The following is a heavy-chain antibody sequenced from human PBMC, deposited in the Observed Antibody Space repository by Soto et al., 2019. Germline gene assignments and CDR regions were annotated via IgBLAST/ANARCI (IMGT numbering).Heavy chain of an antibody. V-gene: IGHV3-23*01. CDR1: GFTFSSYA. D-gene: IGHD6-19*01. J-gene: IGHJ4*02. Sequence: GGSLRLSCAASGFTFSSYAMSWVRQAPGKGLEWVSAISGSGGSTYYADSVEGRFAISRDNSKNTLYLQLDSLRPEDTAVYYCANLPSSGWPDYWGQGTLVTVSS. CDR2: ISGSGGST. CDR3: ANLPSSGWPDY.